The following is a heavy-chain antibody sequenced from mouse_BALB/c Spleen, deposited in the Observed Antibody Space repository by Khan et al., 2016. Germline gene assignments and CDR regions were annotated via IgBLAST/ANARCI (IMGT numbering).Heavy chain of an antibody. CDR2: IRLKSNNYAT. CDR3: TTGFAY. Sequence: EVQLVESGGGLVQPGGSMKLSCVASGFTFSNYWMNWVRQSPEKGLEWVAEIRLKSNNYATHYAESVKGRFTISRDDSKSSVDLQRNNLRAEYTGIYYCTTGFAYWGQGTLVTVSA. V-gene: IGHV6-6*02. J-gene: IGHJ3*01. CDR1: GFTFSNYW.